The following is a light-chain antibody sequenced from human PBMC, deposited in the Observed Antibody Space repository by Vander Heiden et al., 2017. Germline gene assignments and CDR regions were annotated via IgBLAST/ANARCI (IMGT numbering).Light chain of an antibody. CDR1: QSISSY. V-gene: IGKV1-39*01. CDR3: QQSDSTPDT. J-gene: IGKJ2*01. CDR2: AAS. Sequence: DIQMTQSPSSLSASVGDRVTITCRTSQSISSYLNWYQQKPGKAPKLLIYAASSLQSGVPSSFSGSGSGTDFTLTISSLQPEDFATYYCQQSDSTPDTFGQGTKLEIK.